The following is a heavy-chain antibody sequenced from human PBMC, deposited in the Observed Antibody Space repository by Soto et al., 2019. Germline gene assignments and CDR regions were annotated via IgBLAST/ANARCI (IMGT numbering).Heavy chain of an antibody. Sequence: GGSLILSCAASGFTFISYAMSWVRQAPGKGLEWVSAISGSGGSTYYADSVKGRFTISRDNSKNTLYLQMNSLRAEDTAVYYCAKDGSGYYYYFDYWGQGTLVTVSS. CDR1: GFTFISYA. D-gene: IGHD3-22*01. CDR3: AKDGSGYYYYFDY. CDR2: ISGSGGST. J-gene: IGHJ4*02. V-gene: IGHV3-23*01.